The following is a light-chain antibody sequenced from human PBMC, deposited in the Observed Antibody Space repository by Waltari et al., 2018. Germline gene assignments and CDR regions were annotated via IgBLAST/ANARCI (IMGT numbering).Light chain of an antibody. CDR1: QSVSSY. CDR3: QQRSNWPPLT. Sequence: EIVLTQSPATLSLSPGERATLSCRASQSVSSYLAWYQQKPCQAPRLLIYDASSRATGIPARFSGSGSGTDFTLTISSLEPEDFAVYYCQQRSNWPPLTFGGGTKVEIK. CDR2: DAS. J-gene: IGKJ4*01. V-gene: IGKV3-11*01.